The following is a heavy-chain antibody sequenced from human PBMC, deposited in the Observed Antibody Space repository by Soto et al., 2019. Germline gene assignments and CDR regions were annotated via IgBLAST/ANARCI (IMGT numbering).Heavy chain of an antibody. D-gene: IGHD1-26*01. CDR3: ARDVREWYFDL. CDR2: IITILGIA. V-gene: IGHV1-69*08. Sequence: QVQLVQSGAEVKKPGSSVKVSCKASGGTFSSYTVSWVRQAPGQGLEWMGRIITILGIANYAKKFQDRVTITPAKSTSTAYMEMSSLRSEDTAVYYCARDVREWYFDLCGRGTLVTVSS. CDR1: GGTFSSYT. J-gene: IGHJ2*01.